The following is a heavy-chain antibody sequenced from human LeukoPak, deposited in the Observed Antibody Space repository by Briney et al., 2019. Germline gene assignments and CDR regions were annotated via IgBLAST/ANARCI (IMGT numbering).Heavy chain of an antibody. Sequence: MPGGSLRLSCAASGFTFSSYSMNWVRQAPGKGLEWVSSISSSSYIYYADSVKGRFTISRDNAKNSLYLQMNSLRAEDTAVYFCARVKQQLVRLLGRDTTYYYYYYMDVWGKGTTVTVSS. CDR1: GFTFSSYS. CDR3: ARVKQQLVRLLGRDTTYYYYYYMDV. D-gene: IGHD6-13*01. J-gene: IGHJ6*03. CDR2: ISSSSYI. V-gene: IGHV3-21*01.